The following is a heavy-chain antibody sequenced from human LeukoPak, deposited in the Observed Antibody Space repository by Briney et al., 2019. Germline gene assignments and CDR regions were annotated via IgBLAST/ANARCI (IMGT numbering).Heavy chain of an antibody. CDR2: ISTYNGNT. CDR1: GYTFTSYG. D-gene: IGHD3-22*01. V-gene: IGHV1-18*01. CDR3: ERAEDGSGYVGFDY. Sequence: ASVTVSCKATGYTFTSYGISWVRQAPGQGIEWMGWISTYNGNTNYAEKLEGRVSMTTDTCTSTAYMELRRLRSDDTAVYYCERAEDGSGYVGFDYWGQGTLVTVSS. J-gene: IGHJ4*02.